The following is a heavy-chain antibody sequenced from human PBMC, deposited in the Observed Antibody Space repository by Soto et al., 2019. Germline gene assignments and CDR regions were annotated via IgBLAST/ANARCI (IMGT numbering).Heavy chain of an antibody. D-gene: IGHD5-18*01. CDR2: IYYSGST. V-gene: IGHV4-39*01. J-gene: IGHJ4*02. Sequence: TLSLTCTVSGGSISSSSYYWGWIRQPPGKGLEWNGSIYYSGSTYYNPSLKSRVTISVDTSKNQFSLKLSSVTAADTAVYYCARHSDTAMVTVHYWGQGTLVTVSS. CDR3: ARHSDTAMVTVHY. CDR1: GGSISSSSYY.